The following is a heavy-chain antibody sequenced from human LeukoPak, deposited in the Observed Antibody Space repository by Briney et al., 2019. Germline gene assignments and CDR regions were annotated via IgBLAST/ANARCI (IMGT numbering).Heavy chain of an antibody. CDR2: FYHSGTI. V-gene: IGHV4-39*01. CDR1: GGSITSSNYF. D-gene: IGHD3-16*01. Sequence: SETLSLTCIASGGSITSSNYFWGWIRQPPGKGLEWIGGFYHSGTIFYSPSLGSRVAISIDTSKNQFSLRLLSVTAADTAVYYCARQGVMPNKAGWYFDLWGRGTLVTVSS. CDR3: ARQGVMPNKAGWYFDL. J-gene: IGHJ2*01.